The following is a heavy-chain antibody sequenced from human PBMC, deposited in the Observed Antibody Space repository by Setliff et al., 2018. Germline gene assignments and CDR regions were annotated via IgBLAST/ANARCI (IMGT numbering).Heavy chain of an antibody. CDR2: INPNSGGT. D-gene: IGHD7-27*01. V-gene: IGHV1-2*02. Sequence: ASVKVSCKASGYTLTGYYMHWVRQAPGQGLEWMGWINPNSGGTNYAQKFQGRVTMTRNTSTSTAYMELSRLTSEDTAVYFCARGWAALGIIGYWGQGTLVTVSS. CDR3: ARGWAALGIIGY. CDR1: GYTLTGYY. J-gene: IGHJ4*02.